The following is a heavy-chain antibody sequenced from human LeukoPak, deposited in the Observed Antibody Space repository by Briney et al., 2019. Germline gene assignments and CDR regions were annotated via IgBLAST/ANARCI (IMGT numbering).Heavy chain of an antibody. J-gene: IGHJ5*02. V-gene: IGHV1-2*02. Sequence: ASVKVSCKAPGYTFTGYYMHWVRQAPGQGLEWMGWINPNSGGTNYAQKFQGRVTMTRDTSISTAYMELSRLRSDDTAVYYCATVVPAAMGWFDPWGQGTLVTVSP. D-gene: IGHD2-2*01. CDR1: GYTFTGYY. CDR2: INPNSGGT. CDR3: ATVVPAAMGWFDP.